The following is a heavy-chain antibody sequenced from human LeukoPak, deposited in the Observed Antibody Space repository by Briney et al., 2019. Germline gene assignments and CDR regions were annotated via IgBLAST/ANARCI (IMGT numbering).Heavy chain of an antibody. CDR2: INHSGST. V-gene: IGHV4-34*01. J-gene: IGHJ4*02. CDR3: ARAQWLVSRALDY. D-gene: IGHD6-19*01. Sequence: SETLSLTCAVYGGSFSGYYWSWIRQPPGKGLEWIGEINHSGSTNYNPSLKSRVTISVDTSKNQFSLELSSVTAADTAVYYCARAQWLVSRALDYWGQGTLVTVSS. CDR1: GGSFSGYY.